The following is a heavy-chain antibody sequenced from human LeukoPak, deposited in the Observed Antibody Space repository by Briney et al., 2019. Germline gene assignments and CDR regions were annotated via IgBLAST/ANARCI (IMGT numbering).Heavy chain of an antibody. D-gene: IGHD1-7*01. CDR2: IYPGDSHT. CDR3: ARRTNYFDP. CDR1: EYNFTTYW. J-gene: IGHJ5*02. Sequence: GESLKISCKASEYNFTTYWIAWVRQMPGKGLGWMGIIYPGDSHTTYSPSFQGQVTISAAKSISTAYLQWSSLKASDTAMYYCARRTNYFDPWGQGTLVTVSS. V-gene: IGHV5-51*01.